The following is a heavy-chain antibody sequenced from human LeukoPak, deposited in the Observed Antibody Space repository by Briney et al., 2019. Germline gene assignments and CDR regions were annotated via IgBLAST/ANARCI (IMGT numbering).Heavy chain of an antibody. CDR1: GYTFTSYA. CDR2: INAGNGNT. J-gene: IGHJ4*02. CDR3: ARAFYYYGSGSYYGPFDY. Sequence: ASVKVSCEASGYTFTSYAMHWVRQAPGQRLEWMGWINAGNGNTKYSQKFQGRVTITRDTSASTAYMELSSLRSEDTAVYYCARAFYYYGSGSYYGPFDYWGQGTLVTVSS. V-gene: IGHV1-3*01. D-gene: IGHD3-10*01.